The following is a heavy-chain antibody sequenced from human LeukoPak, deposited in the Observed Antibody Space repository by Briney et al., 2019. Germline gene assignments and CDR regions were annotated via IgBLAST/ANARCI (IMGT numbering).Heavy chain of an antibody. CDR1: GGSISSSSYY. D-gene: IGHD6-6*01. J-gene: IGHJ4*02. CDR2: IYYSGST. CDR3: ARGCPSIAARPFDY. V-gene: IGHV4-39*07. Sequence: SETLSLTCTVSGGSISSSSYYWGWIRQPPGKGLEWIGSIYYSGSTYYNPSLKSRVTISVDTSKNQFSLKLSSVTAADTAVYYCARGCPSIAARPFDYWGQGTLVTVSS.